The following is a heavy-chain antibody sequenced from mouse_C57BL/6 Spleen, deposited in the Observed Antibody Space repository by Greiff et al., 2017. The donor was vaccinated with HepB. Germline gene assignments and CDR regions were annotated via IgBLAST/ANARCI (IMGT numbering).Heavy chain of an antibody. D-gene: IGHD2-4*01. CDR2: INYDGSST. CDR1: GFTFSDYY. V-gene: IGHV5-16*01. Sequence: EVKLMESEGGLVQPGSSMKLSCTASGFTFSDYYMAWVRQVPEKGLEWVANINYDGSSTYSLDSLKSRFIISRDNAKNILYLQMSSLKSEDTATYYGAVYYEYDVRFAYWGQGTLVTVSA. J-gene: IGHJ3*01. CDR3: AVYYEYDVRFAY.